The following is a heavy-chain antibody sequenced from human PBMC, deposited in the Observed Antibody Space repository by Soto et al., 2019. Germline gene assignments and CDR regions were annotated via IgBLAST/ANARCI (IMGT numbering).Heavy chain of an antibody. D-gene: IGHD3-9*01. Sequence: GGSLRLSCVASGFTFDSYAMNWIRQAPGKGLEWVSVISGGGTSTYYADSVKGRFSISRDNSKNTVNLDMNSLGPEDTAIYYCAKGWFYDILTGPDYWGQGTQVTVSS. V-gene: IGHV3-23*01. CDR2: ISGGGTST. CDR1: GFTFDSYA. CDR3: AKGWFYDILTGPDY. J-gene: IGHJ4*02.